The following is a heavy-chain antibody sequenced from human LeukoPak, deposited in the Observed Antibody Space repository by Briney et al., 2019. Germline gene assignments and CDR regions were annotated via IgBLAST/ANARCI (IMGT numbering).Heavy chain of an antibody. J-gene: IGHJ4*02. D-gene: IGHD2-15*01. V-gene: IGHV4-61*08. CDR3: ARGVVAAPQTFDY. CDR2: IYFSGST. CDR1: GGSISS. Sequence: PSETLSLTCTVSGGSISSFYWSWFYWSWIRQPPGKGLEWIGYIYFSGSTNYNPSLKSRATISVDTSKNQFSLKLSSVTAADTAVYYCARGVVAAPQTFDYWGQGTLVTVSS.